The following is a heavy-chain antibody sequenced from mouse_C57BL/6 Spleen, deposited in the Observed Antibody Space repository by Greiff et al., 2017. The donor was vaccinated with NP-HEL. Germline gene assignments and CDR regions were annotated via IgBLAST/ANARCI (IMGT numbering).Heavy chain of an antibody. V-gene: IGHV1-62-2*01. CDR2: FYPGSGSI. CDR1: GYTFTEYT. J-gene: IGHJ2*01. Sequence: QVQLKQSGAELVKPGASVKLSCKASGYTFTEYTIHWVKQRSGQGLEWIGWFYPGSGSIKYNEKFKDKATLTADKSSSTVYMELSRLTSEDSAVYFCARHEERAYYSNYYFDYWGQGTTLTVSS. CDR3: ARHEERAYYSNYYFDY. D-gene: IGHD2-5*01.